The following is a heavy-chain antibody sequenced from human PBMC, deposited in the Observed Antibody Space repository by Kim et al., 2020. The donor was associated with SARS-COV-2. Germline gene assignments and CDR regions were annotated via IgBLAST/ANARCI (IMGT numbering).Heavy chain of an antibody. CDR2: IFYSGST. CDR1: SDSFSAYY. CDR3: ARSEGRASWHQFDY. J-gene: IGHJ4*02. V-gene: IGHV4-59*01. Sequence: ETLSLTCTVSSDSFSAYYWSWIRQIPGKGLEWIGYIFYSGSTNYNPSLKSRATISWDTSRNQFSLDLTSVTQADTAVYYCARSEGRASWHQFDYWGQGVLVTVSS.